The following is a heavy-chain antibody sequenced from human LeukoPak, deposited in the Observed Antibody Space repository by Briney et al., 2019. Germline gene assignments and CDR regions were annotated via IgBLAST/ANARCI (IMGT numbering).Heavy chain of an antibody. J-gene: IGHJ3*02. V-gene: IGHV4-4*07. CDR1: GGSISSYY. Sequence: PSETLSLTCTVSGGSISSYYWSWIRQPDGKGLEWIGRIYTSGSTNYNPSLKSRVTMSVDTSKNQFSLKLSSVTVADTAVYYCARSRNYYGSADAFDIWGQGTMVTVSS. CDR2: IYTSGST. D-gene: IGHD3-10*01. CDR3: ARSRNYYGSADAFDI.